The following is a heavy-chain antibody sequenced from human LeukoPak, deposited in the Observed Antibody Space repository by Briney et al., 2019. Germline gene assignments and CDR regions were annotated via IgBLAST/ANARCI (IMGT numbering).Heavy chain of an antibody. CDR3: ARDLAGPPQEAFDI. CDR1: GFTFSSYR. J-gene: IGHJ3*02. CDR2: KKKDGSER. V-gene: IGHV3-7*01. Sequence: PGGSLRLSCAASGFTFSSYRMNWVRQAPGKGLEWVANKKKDGSERYYVDSVKGRFTISRDNTKKSLYLQMNTLRAEDTAVYYCARDLAGPPQEAFDIWGQGTMVTVSS.